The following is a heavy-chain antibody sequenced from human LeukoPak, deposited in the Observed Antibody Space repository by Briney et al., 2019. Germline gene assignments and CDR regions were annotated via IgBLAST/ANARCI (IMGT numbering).Heavy chain of an antibody. J-gene: IGHJ4*02. CDR1: GFIFSSYS. CDR3: AKDPPHQRLYGSGSWYFDY. CDR2: ISSSSSTI. V-gene: IGHV3-48*01. Sequence: GGSLRLSCAASGFIFSSYSMNWVRQAPGKGLEWVSYISSSSSTIYYADSVKGRFTISRDNAKNSLYLQMNSLRAEDTAVYYCAKDPPHQRLYGSGSWYFDYWGQGTLVTVSS. D-gene: IGHD3-10*01.